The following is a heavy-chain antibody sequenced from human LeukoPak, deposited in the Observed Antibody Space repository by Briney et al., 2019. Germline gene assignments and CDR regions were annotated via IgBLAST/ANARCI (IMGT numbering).Heavy chain of an antibody. V-gene: IGHV3-30-3*01. Sequence: GGSLRLSCAASGFTFSSYAMHWVRQALGKGLEWVAVISYDGSNKYYADSVKGRFTISRDNSKNTLYLQMNSLRAEDTAVYYCAREYSIMPRGMLGGAFDIWGQGTMVTVSS. CDR1: GFTFSSYA. CDR2: ISYDGSNK. J-gene: IGHJ3*02. D-gene: IGHD3-16*01. CDR3: AREYSIMPRGMLGGAFDI.